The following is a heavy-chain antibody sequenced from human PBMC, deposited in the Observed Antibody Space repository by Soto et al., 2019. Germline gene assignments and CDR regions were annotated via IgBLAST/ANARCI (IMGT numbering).Heavy chain of an antibody. CDR1: GGSFSGYY. D-gene: IGHD3-3*01. Sequence: SETLSLTCAVYGGSFSGYYWSWIRQPPGKGLEWIGEINHSGSTNYNPSLKSRVTISVDTSKNQFSLRLSSVTAADTAVYYCARGQDPSLTVFGVVISPSHYFDSWGQGTLVTVSS. CDR3: ARGQDPSLTVFGVVISPSHYFDS. CDR2: INHSGST. J-gene: IGHJ4*02. V-gene: IGHV4-34*01.